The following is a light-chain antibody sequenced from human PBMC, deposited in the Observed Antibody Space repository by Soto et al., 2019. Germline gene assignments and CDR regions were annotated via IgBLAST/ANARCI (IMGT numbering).Light chain of an antibody. CDR1: SSDVGGYNF. CDR2: EVN. J-gene: IGLJ1*01. CDR3: SSYASSSTLA. V-gene: IGLV2-14*01. Sequence: QSVLTQPASVSGSPGQSITISCTGTSSDVGGYNFVSWYQQHPGKAPKLMIYEVNDRPSGVSNRFSGSKSGNTASLTISGLQAEDEADYYCSSYASSSTLAFGPGTKVTAL.